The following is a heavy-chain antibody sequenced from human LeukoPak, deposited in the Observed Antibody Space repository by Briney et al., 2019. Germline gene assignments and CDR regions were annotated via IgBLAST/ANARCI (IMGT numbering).Heavy chain of an antibody. CDR3: ARDLLKYYGAIYNNYLYMDV. J-gene: IGHJ6*03. V-gene: IGHV4-38-2*02. CDR1: DFSISSGYF. Sequence: SETLSLTCDVSDFSISSGYFWGWIRQPPGKGLEWIGSMYHSGSSYYNPSLKSRVSFSVDTSKNQFSLKLRSVTAADTAVYFCARDLLKYYGAIYNNYLYMDVWGKGTTVIVSS. D-gene: IGHD3-3*01. CDR2: MYHSGSS.